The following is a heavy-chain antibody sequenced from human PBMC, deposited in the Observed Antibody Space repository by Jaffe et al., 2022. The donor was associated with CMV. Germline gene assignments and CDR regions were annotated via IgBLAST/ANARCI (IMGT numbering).Heavy chain of an antibody. CDR3: ARHHGNYVRENWFDP. CDR2: VFHSGNT. CDR1: GDSITRSNY. J-gene: IGHJ5*02. V-gene: IGHV4-39*01. D-gene: IGHD4-17*01. Sequence: QLQLQESGPGLVKASETLSLTCSVSGDSITRSNYWAWIRQPPGKGLEWIGSVFHSGNTYYNLSLKSRLNISADTSRNLLSLKLNSVTAADTALYYCARHHGNYVRENWFDPWGQGVMVTVSS.